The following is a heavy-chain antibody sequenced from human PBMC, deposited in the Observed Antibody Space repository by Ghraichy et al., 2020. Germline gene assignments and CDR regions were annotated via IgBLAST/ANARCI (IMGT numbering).Heavy chain of an antibody. D-gene: IGHD2-21*01. V-gene: IGHV3-15*01. J-gene: IGHJ4*02. CDR1: GFSFSDAW. CDR3: TTGIH. CDR2: IKRKTDGGTT. Sequence: GGSLRLSCVASGFSFSDAWMSWVRQAPGKGLEWVGRIKRKTDGGTTDYAPPVNGRFTISRADSKNTLYLQMNSLKSEDRAVYYCTTGIHWGQGTLVTVSS.